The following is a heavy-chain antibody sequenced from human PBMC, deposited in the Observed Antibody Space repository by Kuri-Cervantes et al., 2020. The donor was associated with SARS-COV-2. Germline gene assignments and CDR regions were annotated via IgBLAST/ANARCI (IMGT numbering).Heavy chain of an antibody. CDR3: ARSQGEWDLLVPIAY. Sequence: GESLKISCAASGFTFSSYGMHWVRQAPGRGLEWVSIIDDSGVNTYYADSVKGRFTISRDNSKNTLYLQMNNLRADDTAVYYCARSQGEWDLLVPIAYWGRGTLVTVSS. J-gene: IGHJ4*02. V-gene: IGHV3-23*01. D-gene: IGHD1-26*01. CDR2: IDDSGVNT. CDR1: GFTFSSYG.